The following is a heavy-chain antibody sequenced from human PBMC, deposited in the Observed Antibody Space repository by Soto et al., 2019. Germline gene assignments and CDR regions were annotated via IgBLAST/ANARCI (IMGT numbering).Heavy chain of an antibody. CDR2: INHSGST. D-gene: IGHD3-10*01. V-gene: IGHV4-34*01. CDR1: GGSFSGYY. J-gene: IGHJ4*02. Sequence: SETLSLTCAVYGGSFSGYYWSWIRQPPGKGLEWIGEINHSGSTNYNPSLKSRVTISVDTSKNQFSLKLSSVTAADTAVYYCARGHGSGSYYNGFDYWGQGTLDTVSS. CDR3: ARGHGSGSYYNGFDY.